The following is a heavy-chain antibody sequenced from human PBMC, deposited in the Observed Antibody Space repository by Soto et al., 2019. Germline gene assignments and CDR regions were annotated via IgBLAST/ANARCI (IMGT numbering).Heavy chain of an antibody. CDR1: GGSVSNSY. Sequence: SETLSLTCTVSGGSVSNSYWGWIRKPQGKGLEWVAHVYYSGSTNYNPSLGSRVTISVDKSKSQFSLKMTSVTGAETAVYYCARGRSHEWELLVQYFDYWGQGTLVTVS. CDR2: VYYSGST. CDR3: ARGRSHEWELLVQYFDY. J-gene: IGHJ4*02. V-gene: IGHV4-59*02. D-gene: IGHD1-26*01.